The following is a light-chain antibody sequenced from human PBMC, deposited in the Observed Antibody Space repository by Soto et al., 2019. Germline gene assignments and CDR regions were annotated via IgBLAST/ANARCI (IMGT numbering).Light chain of an antibody. CDR3: QSYDSSLSGSV. Sequence: QSVLTQPPSVSGAPGQRVTISCTGSSSNIGAGYDVHWYQQLPGTAPKLLIYGNNNRPSGVPDRFSGSKSGTSASLAITGLQAEDETDYYCQSYDSSLSGSVFGGGTKLNRP. J-gene: IGLJ2*01. CDR1: SSNIGAGYD. V-gene: IGLV1-40*01. CDR2: GNN.